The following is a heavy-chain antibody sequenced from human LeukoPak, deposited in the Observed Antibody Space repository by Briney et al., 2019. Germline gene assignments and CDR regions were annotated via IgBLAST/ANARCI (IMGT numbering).Heavy chain of an antibody. CDR1: GGSFSGHY. Sequence: PSETLSLTCAVYGGSFSGHYWSWIRQPPGKGLEWIGEINHSGSTNYNPSLKSRVTISVDTSKNQFSLKLSSVTAADTAVYYCASHRVVLLWFREPLNWFDPWGQGTLVTVSS. CDR3: ASHRVVLLWFREPLNWFDP. CDR2: INHSGST. V-gene: IGHV4-34*01. D-gene: IGHD3-10*01. J-gene: IGHJ5*02.